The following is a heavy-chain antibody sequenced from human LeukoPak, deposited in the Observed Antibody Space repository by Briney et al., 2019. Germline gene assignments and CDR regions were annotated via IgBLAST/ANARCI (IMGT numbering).Heavy chain of an antibody. J-gene: IGHJ4*02. Sequence: GGSLRLSCAASGFTFSSYAMSWVRQAPGKGLEWVSSIGESGINTYYADSVKGRFTIFRDTSKNTLYLQMNSLRVEDTALYYCAKRSGRTVTGIRTYYFDYWGRGTLVTVSS. CDR2: IGESGINT. V-gene: IGHV3-23*01. D-gene: IGHD6-19*01. CDR1: GFTFSSYA. CDR3: AKRSGRTVTGIRTYYFDY.